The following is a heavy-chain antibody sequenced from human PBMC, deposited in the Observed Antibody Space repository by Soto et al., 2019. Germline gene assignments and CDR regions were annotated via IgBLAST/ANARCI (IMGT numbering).Heavy chain of an antibody. J-gene: IGHJ6*02. CDR3: AHSRCGGDCLQSYSSHYYYGMDV. D-gene: IGHD2-21*02. CDR1: GFSISADGVG. CDR2: VYWDDDK. V-gene: IGHV2-5*02. Sequence: GSGPTLVNPTQTLTLTCSCSGFSISADGVGVGWIRQPPGKALEWLAIVYWDDDKRYSPSLKSRLTITKDTSRNQVVLTMTNMDPVDTATYYCAHSRCGGDCLQSYSSHYYYGMDVWGQGTTVTVSS.